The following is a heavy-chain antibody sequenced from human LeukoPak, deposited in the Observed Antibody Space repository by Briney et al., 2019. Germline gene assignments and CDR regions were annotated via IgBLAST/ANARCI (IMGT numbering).Heavy chain of an antibody. V-gene: IGHV1-2*02. D-gene: IGHD3-3*01. CDR3: ARHTTIFGVAIIDI. J-gene: IGHJ3*02. CDR1: GYTFTGYY. CDR2: INPNSGGT. Sequence: ASVKVSCKASGYTFTGYYMHWVRQAPGQGLEWMGWINPNSGGTNYAQKFQGRVTMTRDTSVSTAYMDLSSLRSDDTAVYYCARHTTIFGVAIIDIWGQGTTVTVSS.